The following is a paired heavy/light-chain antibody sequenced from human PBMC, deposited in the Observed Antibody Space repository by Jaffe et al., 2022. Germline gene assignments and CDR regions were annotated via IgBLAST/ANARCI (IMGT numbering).Heavy chain of an antibody. Sequence: EVELVESGGGLVQPGGSLRLSCAASGFSFSNYWMNWVRQAPGKGLEWVANIKQDGSQRYYVDSVKGRYSISRDNAKNSLYLQMNSLRAEDTAVYFCARPPAYCSGRDCIDAFDIWGQGTMVTVSS. CDR1: GFSFSNYW. V-gene: IGHV3-7*05. CDR2: IKQDGSQR. CDR3: ARPPAYCSGRDCIDAFDI. D-gene: IGHD2-15*01. J-gene: IGHJ3*02.
Light chain of an antibody. CDR2: EDS. J-gene: IGLJ1*01. V-gene: IGLV2-23*01. CDR1: SSDVGSYNL. Sequence: QSALTQPASVSGSPGQSITISCTGSSSDVGSYNLVSWYQQHPGKAPKFMIYEDSKRPSGVSNRFSGSKSGNTASLTISGLQAEDEADYYCCSYAGSGTYVFGTGTKVTVL. CDR3: CSYAGSGTYV.